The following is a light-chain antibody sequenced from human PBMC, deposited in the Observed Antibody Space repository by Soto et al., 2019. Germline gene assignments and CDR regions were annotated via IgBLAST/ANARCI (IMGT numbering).Light chain of an antibody. J-gene: IGKJ5*01. CDR2: GAS. Sequence: IVCTHAPRTLSLSPGERATLSCSASQSVSNNYLAWYKQKPGQDPRLIIYGASNRATGIPDRFSGSGSGTDFTLTISSLQSEDFAVYYCQQYPHWQINFGQGTRLEIK. V-gene: IGKV3-20*01. CDR1: QSVSNNY. CDR3: QQYPHWQIN.